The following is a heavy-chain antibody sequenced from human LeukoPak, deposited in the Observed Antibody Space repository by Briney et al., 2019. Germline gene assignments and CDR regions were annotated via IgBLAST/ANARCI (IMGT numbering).Heavy chain of an antibody. V-gene: IGHV1-69*04. CDR2: IIPIIGIA. CDR3: AEINYYYGMDV. CDR1: GGAFSSYA. J-gene: IGHJ6*02. Sequence: GASVKVSCKASGGAFSSYAISWVRQAPGQGLEWMGRIIPIIGIANYAQKFQGRVTITADKSTSTAYMELSSLRSEDTAVYYCAEINYYYGMDVWGQGTTVTVSS.